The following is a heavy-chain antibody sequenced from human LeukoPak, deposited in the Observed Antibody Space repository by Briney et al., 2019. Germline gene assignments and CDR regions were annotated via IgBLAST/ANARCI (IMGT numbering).Heavy chain of an antibody. D-gene: IGHD5-12*01. J-gene: IGHJ6*04. V-gene: IGHV1-69*13. CDR3: ASGGYSGYTAPRYYYYGMDV. CDR2: IIPVFGTA. Sequence: SVKVSCKASGGTFSSYAISWVRQAPGQGLEWMGGIIPVFGTANYAQKFQGRVTITADESTSTAYMELSSLRSEDTAVYYCASGGYSGYTAPRYYYYGMDVWGKGTTVTVSS. CDR1: GGTFSSYA.